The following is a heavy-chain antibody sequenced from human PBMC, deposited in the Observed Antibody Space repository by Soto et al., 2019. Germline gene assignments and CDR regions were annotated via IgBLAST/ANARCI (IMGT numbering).Heavy chain of an antibody. CDR3: ARDLVGTITTTVTHDY. CDR1: GYTFTRYG. V-gene: IGHV1-18*01. D-gene: IGHD4-17*01. CDR2: ISAYNGNT. Sequence: EASVKVSCKASGYTFTRYGIIWVRQAPGQGLEWMGWISAYNGNTNYAQKLQGRVTMTTDTSTSTAYMELRSLRSDDTAVYYCARDLVGTITTTVTHDYWGQGTLVTVSS. J-gene: IGHJ4*02.